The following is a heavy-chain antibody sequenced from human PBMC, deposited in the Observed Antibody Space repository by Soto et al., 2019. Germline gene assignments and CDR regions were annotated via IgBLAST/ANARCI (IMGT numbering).Heavy chain of an antibody. CDR1: EFSFSNYA. Sequence: EVQLLESGGGLVQPGGSLRLSCAASEFSFSNYAMNWVRQAPGKGLEWVSGISGNGGRTYYADSGRGRFTISRDNSKNTLYMQMKSMRGEDTAVYYCAKGSSDVTMVRGVTISAGIFDYWGQGALVTVSS. CDR3: AKGSSDVTMVRGVTISAGIFDY. CDR2: ISGNGGRT. D-gene: IGHD3-10*01. J-gene: IGHJ4*02. V-gene: IGHV3-23*01.